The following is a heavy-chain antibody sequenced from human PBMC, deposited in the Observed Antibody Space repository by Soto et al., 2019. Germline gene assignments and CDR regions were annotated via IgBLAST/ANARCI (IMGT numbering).Heavy chain of an antibody. CDR3: ASGNAWEGLLAY. CDR2: IYFTGST. J-gene: IGHJ4*02. V-gene: IGHV4-31*03. CDR1: GDSINSCGYY. D-gene: IGHD1-26*01. Sequence: QVQLQESGPGLVKPSQTLYLTCTVSGDSINSCGYYWSWIRQLPGKGLEWMGQIYFTGSTYYNPCLESRATISLDTSQNQFYMKLSSVTAADTAVYDCASGNAWEGLLAYWGQGPLVTVSS.